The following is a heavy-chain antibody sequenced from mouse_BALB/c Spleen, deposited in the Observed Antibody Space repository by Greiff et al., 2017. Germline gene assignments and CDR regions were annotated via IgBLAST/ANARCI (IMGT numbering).Heavy chain of an antibody. CDR2: ISSGGSYT. D-gene: IGHD1-1*02. CDR1: GFTFSSYG. CDR3: ARGGGNYWYFDV. Sequence: EVKLVESGGDLVKPGGSLKLSCAASGFTFSSYGMSWVRQTPDKRLEWVATISSGGSYTYYPDSVKGRFTISRDNARNILYLQMSSLRSEDTAMYYCARGGGNYWYFDVWGAGTTVTVSS. V-gene: IGHV5-6*01. J-gene: IGHJ1*01.